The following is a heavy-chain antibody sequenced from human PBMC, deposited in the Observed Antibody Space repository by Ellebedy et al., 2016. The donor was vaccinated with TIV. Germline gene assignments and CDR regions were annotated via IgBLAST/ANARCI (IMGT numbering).Heavy chain of an antibody. V-gene: IGHV3-7*01. J-gene: IGHJ4*01. D-gene: IGHD1-1*01. CDR2: INQGGSGT. CDR1: GFTFSTYW. Sequence: GGSLRLXXAASGFTFSTYWMSWVRQAPGKGLEWVANINQGGSGTYYVDSVKGRFTMSRDNAKNSLYLQLNSLRAEDTAVYYCARSPATGTVDYWGHGTLVTVSS. CDR3: ARSPATGTVDY.